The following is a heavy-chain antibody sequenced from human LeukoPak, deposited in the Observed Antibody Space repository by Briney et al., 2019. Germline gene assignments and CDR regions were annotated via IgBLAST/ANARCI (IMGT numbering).Heavy chain of an antibody. D-gene: IGHD6-13*01. J-gene: IGHJ4*02. V-gene: IGHV3-33*06. CDR3: AKLVQDTASTGTGLDY. CDR1: GFTFFNYG. Sequence: GGSLRLSCAASGFTFFNYGMHWVRQAPGKGLDWVAVIWYDGSYKYYADSVSGRFTSSRDNSKNPLYLHMDSLRAEDTAIYYGAKLVQDTASTGTGLDYWGRGTLVTVSS. CDR2: IWYDGSYK.